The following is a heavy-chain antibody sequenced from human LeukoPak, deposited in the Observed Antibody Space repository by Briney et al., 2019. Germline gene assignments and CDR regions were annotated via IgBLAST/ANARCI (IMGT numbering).Heavy chain of an antibody. Sequence: ASAKVSCKASGYTFTSYAMHWVRQAPGQRLEWMGWINAGNGNTKYSQKFQGRVTITRDTSASTAYMELSSLRSEDTAVYYCAMHVDTAMVFDYWGRGTLVTVSS. CDR2: INAGNGNT. CDR3: AMHVDTAMVFDY. J-gene: IGHJ4*02. D-gene: IGHD5-18*01. CDR1: GYTFTSYA. V-gene: IGHV1-3*01.